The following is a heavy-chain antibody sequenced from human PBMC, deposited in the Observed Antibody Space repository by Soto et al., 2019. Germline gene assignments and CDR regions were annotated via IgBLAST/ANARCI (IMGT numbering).Heavy chain of an antibody. CDR2: ISSSSSTI. J-gene: IGHJ4*02. V-gene: IGHV3-48*02. CDR3: AIVFYSVAGTGGLDY. Sequence: EVQLVESGGGLVQPGGSLRLSCAASGFTFSSYSMNWVRPAPGKGLEWVSSISSSSSTIYYADSVKGRFTISRDNAKNSLYLQMNSRRDEDTAVYYCAIVFYSVAGTGGLDYWGQGTLVTVSS. D-gene: IGHD6-19*01. CDR1: GFTFSSYS.